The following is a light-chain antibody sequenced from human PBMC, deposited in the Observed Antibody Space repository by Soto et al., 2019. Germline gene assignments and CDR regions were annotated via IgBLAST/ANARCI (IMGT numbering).Light chain of an antibody. CDR1: ETLISF. CDR2: GAS. CDR3: QSYNDWPFA. J-gene: IGKJ2*01. V-gene: IGKV3-15*01. Sequence: EIVLTQSPATLSVSPGERVTLSCRASETLISFLAWYQQKPGQAPRLLIYGASTRATGVPARFSGSGSATDFTLTISSLQSEDFAVYYCQSYNDWPFAVGHRTKLEI.